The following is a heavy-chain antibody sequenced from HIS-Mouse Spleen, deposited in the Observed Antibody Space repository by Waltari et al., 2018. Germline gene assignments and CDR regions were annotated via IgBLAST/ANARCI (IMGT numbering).Heavy chain of an antibody. CDR3: AREIPYSSSWYDWYFDL. V-gene: IGHV4-39*07. Sequence: QLQLQESGPGLVKPSETLSLTCTVSGGSISSSSYYWGWIRQPPGKGLEWIGIIYYSGSTCYHPSLKSRVTISVDTSKNQFSLKLSSVTAADTAVYYCAREIPYSSSWYDWYFDLWGRGTLVTVSS. CDR2: IYYSGST. CDR1: GGSISSSSYY. D-gene: IGHD6-13*01. J-gene: IGHJ2*01.